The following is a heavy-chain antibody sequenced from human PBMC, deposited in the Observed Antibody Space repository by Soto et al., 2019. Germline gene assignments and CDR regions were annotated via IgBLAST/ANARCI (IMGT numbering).Heavy chain of an antibody. CDR2: ISGSGGST. Sequence: GALRLSCAASGFTFSSYAMSWVRQAPGKGLEWVSAISGSGGSTYYADSVKGRFTISRDNSKNTLYLQMNSLRAEDTAVYYCAKEPPHYYDSSGYYRGDYWGQGTLVTVSS. D-gene: IGHD3-22*01. J-gene: IGHJ4*02. CDR1: GFTFSSYA. V-gene: IGHV3-23*01. CDR3: AKEPPHYYDSSGYYRGDY.